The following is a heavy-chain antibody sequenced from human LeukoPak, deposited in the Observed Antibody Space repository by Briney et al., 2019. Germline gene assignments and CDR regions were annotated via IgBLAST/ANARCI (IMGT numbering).Heavy chain of an antibody. CDR1: GFTFSSYA. Sequence: PGRSLRLSCAASGFTFSSYAMHWVRQAPGKGLEWVAVTSFDGSNEYYADSVMGRFTISRDNAKNSLYLQMNSLRAEDTALYYCARDLELSRRNDAFDIWGQGTMVTVSS. D-gene: IGHD1-7*01. CDR2: TSFDGSNE. CDR3: ARDLELSRRNDAFDI. V-gene: IGHV3-30*04. J-gene: IGHJ3*02.